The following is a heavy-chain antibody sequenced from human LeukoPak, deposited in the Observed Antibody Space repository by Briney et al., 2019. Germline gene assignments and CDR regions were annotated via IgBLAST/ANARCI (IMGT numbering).Heavy chain of an antibody. V-gene: IGHV3-11*01. CDR2: IINTGSTI. Sequence: GGSLGLSCAASGFTFSDYYMSWIRQAPGKGLEWVSYIINTGSTIYYADSVKGRFTISRDTAKSSLYLQMNSLRAEDTAVYYCAKLLSFRIDYWGQGSLVTVSP. J-gene: IGHJ4*02. D-gene: IGHD2-15*01. CDR3: AKLLSFRIDY. CDR1: GFTFSDYY.